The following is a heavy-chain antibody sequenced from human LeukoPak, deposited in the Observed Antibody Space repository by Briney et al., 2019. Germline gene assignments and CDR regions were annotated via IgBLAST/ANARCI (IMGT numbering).Heavy chain of an antibody. CDR2: ISNNGGYT. J-gene: IGHJ2*01. Sequence: PGGSLRRSCAASGFTFSSSAMSWVRQAPGKGLEWGSAISNNGGYTYYADSVQGRFTVSRDNSKSTLCLQMNSLRAEDTAVYYCAKDRTVGASYRYFDLWGRGTLVTVSS. V-gene: IGHV3-23*01. CDR3: AKDRTVGASYRYFDL. D-gene: IGHD1-26*01. CDR1: GFTFSSSA.